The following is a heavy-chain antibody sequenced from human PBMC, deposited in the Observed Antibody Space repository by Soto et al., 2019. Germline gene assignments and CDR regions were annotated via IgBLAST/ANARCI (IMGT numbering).Heavy chain of an antibody. Sequence: QVQLVQSGAEVKKPGASVKVSCKASGYTFTSYDINWVRQATGQGLEWMGWMNPNSGNTGYAQKFQGRVTMTRNTSISTAYMELSSLRSEDTAVYFCASRGGLIAVAGLDPWGQGTLVTVSS. CDR3: ASRGGLIAVAGLDP. V-gene: IGHV1-8*01. D-gene: IGHD6-19*01. CDR2: MNPNSGNT. CDR1: GYTFTSYD. J-gene: IGHJ5*02.